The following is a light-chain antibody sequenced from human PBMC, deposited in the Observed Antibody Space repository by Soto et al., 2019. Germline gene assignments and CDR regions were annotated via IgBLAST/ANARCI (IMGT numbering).Light chain of an antibody. CDR3: SSYTSRSTFV. CDR2: DVS. Sequence: QSVLTQPASVSGSPGQSITISCTGSSSDAGGYNYVSWYQQHPGKAPKLMIYDVSNRPSGVSNRFSGSKSGNTASLTISGLQAEDEAVFYCSSYTSRSTFVFRSGTKVTVL. V-gene: IGLV2-14*01. J-gene: IGLJ1*01. CDR1: SSDAGGYNY.